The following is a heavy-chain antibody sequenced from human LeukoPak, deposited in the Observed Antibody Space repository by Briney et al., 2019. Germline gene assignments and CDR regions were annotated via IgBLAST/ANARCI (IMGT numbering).Heavy chain of an antibody. CDR1: GYSFTNYW. Sequence: GESLKISCKGSGYSFTNYWIGWVRQMPGKGLEYMGIIYPGDSDTRYSPSFQGQVTISADKSISTAYLQWSSLKASDTAMYYCARRSNVVPAADYWYFDLWGRGTLVTVSS. CDR2: IYPGDSDT. V-gene: IGHV5-51*01. J-gene: IGHJ2*01. D-gene: IGHD2-2*01. CDR3: ARRSNVVPAADYWYFDL.